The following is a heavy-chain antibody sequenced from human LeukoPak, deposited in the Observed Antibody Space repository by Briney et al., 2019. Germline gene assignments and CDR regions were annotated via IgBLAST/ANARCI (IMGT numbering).Heavy chain of an antibody. D-gene: IGHD3-10*01. J-gene: IGHJ4*02. V-gene: IGHV4-34*01. Sequence: SETLSLTCAVYGGSFSGYYWSWIRQPPGKGLEWIGEINHSGSTNYNPSLKSRVTISVDTSKNQFSLKLSSVTAADTAVYYCARLRRFYYYGSGRQGFDYWGQGTLVTVSS. CDR1: GGSFSGYY. CDR2: INHSGST. CDR3: ARLRRFYYYGSGRQGFDY.